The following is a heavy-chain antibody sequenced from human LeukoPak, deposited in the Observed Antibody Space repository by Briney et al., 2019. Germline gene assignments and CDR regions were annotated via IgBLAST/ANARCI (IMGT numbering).Heavy chain of an antibody. J-gene: IGHJ4*02. V-gene: IGHV3-48*03. D-gene: IGHD6-19*01. CDR3: AKDLYSSGRSAHFDQ. CDR1: GFTFSSYE. CDR2: ISSSGSTI. Sequence: PGGSLRLSCAASGFTFSSYEMNWVRQAPGKGLEWVSYISSSGSTIYYADSVKGRFTISRDNAKNSLYLQMNSLRAEDMALYYCAKDLYSSGRSAHFDQWGQGTLVTVSS.